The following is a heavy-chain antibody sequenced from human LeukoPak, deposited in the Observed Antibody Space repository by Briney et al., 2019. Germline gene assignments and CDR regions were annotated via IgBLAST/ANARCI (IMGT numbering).Heavy chain of an antibody. D-gene: IGHD5-24*01. J-gene: IGHJ4*02. CDR1: GGSISSYY. Sequence: SETLSLTCTVSGGSISSYYWSWIRQPPGKGLDWIGYIYYSGSTKYNPSLKSRVSISVDTSKNQFSLKLSSVTAADTAVYYCARGAGAGYNLQPFDYWGQGTLVTVSS. CDR3: ARGAGAGYNLQPFDY. V-gene: IGHV4-59*08. CDR2: IYYSGST.